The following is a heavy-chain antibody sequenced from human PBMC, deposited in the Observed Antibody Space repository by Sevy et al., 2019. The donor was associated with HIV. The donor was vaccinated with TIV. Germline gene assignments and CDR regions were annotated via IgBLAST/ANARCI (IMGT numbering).Heavy chain of an antibody. V-gene: IGHV3-33*01. CDR3: ARDKLPPVMITMVRGALSYDFDY. CDR2: IWYDGSYK. D-gene: IGHD3-10*01. Sequence: GGSLRLSCTASGFIFTTYGIHWVRQAPGKGLEWVAVIWYDGSYKYYADSVKGRFTISRDNSKNTVYLQMNSLRAEDTAVYYCARDKLPPVMITMVRGALSYDFDYWGQGTLVTVSS. J-gene: IGHJ4*02. CDR1: GFIFTTYG.